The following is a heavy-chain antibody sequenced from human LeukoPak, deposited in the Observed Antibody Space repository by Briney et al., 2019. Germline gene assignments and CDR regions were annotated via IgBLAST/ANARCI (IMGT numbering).Heavy chain of an antibody. V-gene: IGHV1-69*05. CDR2: IIPIFGTA. D-gene: IGHD2-2*01. CDR3: ARSIVVVPAANSVDYYYYMDV. J-gene: IGHJ6*03. Sequence: SVKVSCKASGGTFSSYAISWVRQAPGQGLEWMGGIIPIFGTANYAQKFQGRVAITTDESTSTAYMELSSLRSEDTAVYYCARSIVVVPAANSVDYYYYMDVWGKGTTVTVSS. CDR1: GGTFSSYA.